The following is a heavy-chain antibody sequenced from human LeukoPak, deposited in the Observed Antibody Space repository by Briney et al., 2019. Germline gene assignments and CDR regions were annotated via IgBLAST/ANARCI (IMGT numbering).Heavy chain of an antibody. J-gene: IGHJ4*02. Sequence: SETLSLTCTVSGGSISSYYWSWIRQPAGKGLEWIGRIYTSGSTYYNPSLKSRLTISVDTSKNQFSLKLSSVTAADTAVYYCATEEYWGLPSPLNYWGQGTLVTVSS. D-gene: IGHD3-16*01. CDR3: ATEEYWGLPSPLNY. CDR1: GGSISSYY. CDR2: IYTSGST. V-gene: IGHV4-4*07.